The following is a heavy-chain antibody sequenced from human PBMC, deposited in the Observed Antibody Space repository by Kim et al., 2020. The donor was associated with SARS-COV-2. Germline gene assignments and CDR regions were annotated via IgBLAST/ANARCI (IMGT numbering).Heavy chain of an antibody. J-gene: IGHJ6*02. CDR3: ARGHDGFDV. Sequence: GGSLRLSCAASGFTFSDYFMDWVRQAPGKGLEWVARSRNKAHSYTTEYAASVKGRFTISRDDSKNSLFLQMNSLQTEDTAVYYCARGHDGFDVWGQGTT. CDR1: GFTFSDYF. CDR2: SRNKAHSYTT. V-gene: IGHV3-72*01.